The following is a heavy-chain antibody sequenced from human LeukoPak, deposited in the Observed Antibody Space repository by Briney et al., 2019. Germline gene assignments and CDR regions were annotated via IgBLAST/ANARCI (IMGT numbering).Heavy chain of an antibody. J-gene: IGHJ4*02. CDR3: AKAVSPDQEHIVVATAIRD. D-gene: IGHD2-21*02. CDR2: ISGSGGST. CDR1: GFTFSSYA. Sequence: GGSLRLSCAASGFTFSSYAMSWVRQAPGKGLEWVSAISGSGGSTYYADSVKGRFTISRDNSKNTLYLQMNSLRAEDTAVYYCAKAVSPDQEHIVVATAIRDWGQGTLVTVSS. V-gene: IGHV3-23*01.